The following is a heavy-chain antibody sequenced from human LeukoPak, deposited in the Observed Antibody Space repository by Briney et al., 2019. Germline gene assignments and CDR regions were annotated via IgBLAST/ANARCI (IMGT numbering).Heavy chain of an antibody. CDR3: ARDGGSSWYFDY. V-gene: IGHV3-21*01. J-gene: IGHJ4*02. CDR1: GFTFSDYS. D-gene: IGHD6-13*01. CDR2: VDISGSYI. Sequence: SGGSLRLSCAASGFTFSDYSMNWVRQAPGKGLEWVSSVDISGSYIYNADSVKGRFTISRDNAKNSLYLQMSSLRAEDTAVYYCARDGGSSWYFDYWGQGTLVTVSS.